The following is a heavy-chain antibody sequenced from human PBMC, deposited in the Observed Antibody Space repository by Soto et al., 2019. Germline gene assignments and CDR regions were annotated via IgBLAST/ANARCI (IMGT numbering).Heavy chain of an antibody. CDR3: ASKSFGDYGGSHWYFDL. CDR1: GYTFTSYD. V-gene: IGHV1-8*01. CDR2: MTPNSGNT. J-gene: IGHJ2*01. Sequence: QVQLVQSGAEVKKPGASVKVSCKASGYTFTSYDINWVRQATGQGLEWMGYMTPNSGNTGYAQKFQGRVSMTRDTSISTAYMELSDLRSDDTAVYYCASKSFGDYGGSHWYFDLWGRGTLVTVSS. D-gene: IGHD4-17*01.